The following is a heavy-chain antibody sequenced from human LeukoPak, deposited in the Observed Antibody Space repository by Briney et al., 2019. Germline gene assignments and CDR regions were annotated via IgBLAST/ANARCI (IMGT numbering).Heavy chain of an antibody. D-gene: IGHD3-10*01. V-gene: IGHV1-18*01. CDR2: ISAYNGNT. Sequence: VASVTVSCKASGYTFTSYGISWVRPAPGQGLEWMGWISAYNGNTNYAQKLQGRVTMTTDTSTSTAYMELRSLRSDDTAVYYCAKAEDYGSGSYWAFDIWGQGTMDTVSS. CDR1: GYTFTSYG. CDR3: AKAEDYGSGSYWAFDI. J-gene: IGHJ3*02.